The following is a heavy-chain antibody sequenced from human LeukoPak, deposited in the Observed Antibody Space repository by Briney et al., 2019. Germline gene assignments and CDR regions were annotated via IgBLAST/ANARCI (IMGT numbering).Heavy chain of an antibody. CDR3: ARVGATTSYYYYYMDV. V-gene: IGHV1-18*04. CDR1: GYTFTSYY. Sequence: ASVKVSCKASGYTFTSYYMHWVRQAPGQGLGWMGWISAYNGNTNYAQKLQGRVTMTTDTSTSTAYMELRSLRSDDTAVYYCARVGATTSYYYYYMDVWGKGTTVTVSS. D-gene: IGHD1-26*01. CDR2: ISAYNGNT. J-gene: IGHJ6*03.